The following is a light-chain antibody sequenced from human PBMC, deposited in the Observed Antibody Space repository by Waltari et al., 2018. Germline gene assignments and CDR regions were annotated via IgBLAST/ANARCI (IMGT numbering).Light chain of an antibody. Sequence: APTPPAPGFGFSGQAGNNPRPGNSSDRGEYDFVSWYQQHPGKAPKLIIFDVTTRPSGVSNRFSGSKSGSTASLTISGLQAEDEADYFCSSYPRTGTWLFGGGTKLTVL. J-gene: IGLJ3*02. CDR1: SSDRGEYDF. V-gene: IGLV2-14*03. CDR3: SSYPRTGTWL. CDR2: DVT.